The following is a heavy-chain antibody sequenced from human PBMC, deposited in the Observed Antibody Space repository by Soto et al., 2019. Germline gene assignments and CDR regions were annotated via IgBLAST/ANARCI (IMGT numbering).Heavy chain of an antibody. J-gene: IGHJ4*02. D-gene: IGHD6-19*01. V-gene: IGHV1-3*01. CDR3: ARFPIDQWLVYGGS. Sequence: QVQLVQSGAEVKKPGASVKVSCKASGYTFTSYAMHWVRQAPGQRLEWMGWINAGNGNTKYSQKFQGRVTITRDTSVSTAYMELSSLRSDDTAVYYCARFPIDQWLVYGGSWGQGTLVTVSS. CDR1: GYTFTSYA. CDR2: INAGNGNT.